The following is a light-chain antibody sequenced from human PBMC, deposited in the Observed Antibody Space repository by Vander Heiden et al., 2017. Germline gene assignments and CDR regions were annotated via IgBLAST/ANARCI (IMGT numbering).Light chain of an antibody. CDR1: SLRSYY. V-gene: IGLV3-19*01. CDR3: NSRDTRAVV. Sequence: SSALTQDPAVSVALGQTVRITCQGDSLRSYYASWYQQKPGQAPVLVIYGNSTRPSGIPDRFSGSTSGNTASLTITGAQAEDEADYYCNSRDTRAVVFGGGTKVTVL. J-gene: IGLJ2*01. CDR2: GNS.